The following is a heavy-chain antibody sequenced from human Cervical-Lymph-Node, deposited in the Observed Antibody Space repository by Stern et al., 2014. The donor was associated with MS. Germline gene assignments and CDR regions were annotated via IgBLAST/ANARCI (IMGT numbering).Heavy chain of an antibody. V-gene: IGHV1-58*01. J-gene: IGHJ3*02. CDR3: AAERDYYDSSGDDAFDI. CDR2: VVVGSGNT. Sequence: QLVESGPEVKKPGTSVKVSCKASGFTFTSSAVQWVRQARGQRLEWIGWVVVGSGNTNYAQKFQERVTITRDMSTSTAYMELSSLRSEDTAVYYCAAERDYYDSSGDDAFDIWGQGTMVTVS. CDR1: GFTFTSSA. D-gene: IGHD3-22*01.